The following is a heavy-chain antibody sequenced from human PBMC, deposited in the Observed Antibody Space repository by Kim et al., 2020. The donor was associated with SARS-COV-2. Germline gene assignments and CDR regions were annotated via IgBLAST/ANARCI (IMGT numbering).Heavy chain of an antibody. Sequence: GGSLRLSCAASGFTFSSYSMNWVRQAPGKGLEWVSSISSSSSYIYYADSVKGRFTISRDNAKNSLYLQMNSLRAEDTAVYYCARPYSSSWYLDAFDIWGQGTMVTVSS. D-gene: IGHD6-13*01. CDR3: ARPYSSSWYLDAFDI. CDR2: ISSSSSYI. CDR1: GFTFSSYS. V-gene: IGHV3-21*01. J-gene: IGHJ3*02.